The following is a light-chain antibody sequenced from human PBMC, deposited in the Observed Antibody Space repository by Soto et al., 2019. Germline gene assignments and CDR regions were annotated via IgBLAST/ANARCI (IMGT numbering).Light chain of an antibody. Sequence: EIVMTQSPATLSVSPGENATLSCRASQSVANFVAWYQQKPGQAPRLLIYGAFNRATGIPARFSGSGSGTDFTLTISSLEPEDAAVYYCQQRNVWPPVTFGQGTRLEIK. J-gene: IGKJ5*01. CDR3: QQRNVWPPVT. CDR1: QSVANF. CDR2: GAF. V-gene: IGKV3-11*01.